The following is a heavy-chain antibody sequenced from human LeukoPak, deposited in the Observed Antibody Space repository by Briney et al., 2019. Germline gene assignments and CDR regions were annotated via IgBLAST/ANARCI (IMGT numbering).Heavy chain of an antibody. D-gene: IGHD6-13*01. Sequence: SAKVSCKASGGTFSSYAISWVRQAPGQGLEWMGRIIPIFGIANYAQKFQGRVTITADKSTSTAYMELSSLRSEDTAVYYCRCHSSSYYYGMDVWGQGTTVTVSS. CDR2: IIPIFGIA. J-gene: IGHJ6*02. V-gene: IGHV1-69*04. CDR3: RCHSSSYYYGMDV. CDR1: GGTFSSYA.